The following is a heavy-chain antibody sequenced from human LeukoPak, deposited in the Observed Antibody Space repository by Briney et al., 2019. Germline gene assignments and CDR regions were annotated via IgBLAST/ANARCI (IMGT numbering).Heavy chain of an antibody. Sequence: GESLKISCKASGYKFTSYWIAWVRQMPGHGLEWMGSLYPLDFDKTYSPSFQGQVTMPADRSINTAYLQWSSLKASDTALYYCVRQIIVPGTSQLRTFDAWGQGTQVSVSS. CDR2: LYPLDFDK. J-gene: IGHJ4*02. CDR3: VRQIIVPGTSQLRTFDA. D-gene: IGHD2-8*01. CDR1: GYKFTSYW. V-gene: IGHV5-51*01.